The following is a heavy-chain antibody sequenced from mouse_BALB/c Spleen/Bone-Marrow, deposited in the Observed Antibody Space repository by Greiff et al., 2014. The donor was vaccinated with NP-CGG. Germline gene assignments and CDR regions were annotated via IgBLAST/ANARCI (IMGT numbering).Heavy chain of an antibody. CDR1: GFSLTNYG. V-gene: IGHV2-6*02. D-gene: IGHD4-1*01. J-gene: IGHJ4*01. CDR3: ARTGTRYAMDY. CDR2: IWSDGST. Sequence: QVQLKESGPGLVAPSQSLSITCTVSGFSLTNYGLHWVRQPPGKGLEWLVVIWSDGSTTYNSALKSRLSINKDNSKSQVFLKMNSLQTDDTAIYCCARTGTRYAMDYWGQGTSVTVSS.